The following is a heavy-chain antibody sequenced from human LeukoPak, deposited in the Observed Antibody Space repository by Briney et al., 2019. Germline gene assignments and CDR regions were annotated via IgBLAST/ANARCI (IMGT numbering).Heavy chain of an antibody. CDR3: AREPIIAAAVDYFDY. D-gene: IGHD6-25*01. Sequence: SVKVSCKASGVTFSSYAINWVRQAPGQGLEWMGGIIPIFGTANYAQKFQGRVTITADETTITAYFVLSSLRSEETAVYYCAREPIIAAAVDYFDYWGQGTLVTVSS. J-gene: IGHJ4*02. CDR2: IIPIFGTA. V-gene: IGHV1-69*01. CDR1: GVTFSSYA.